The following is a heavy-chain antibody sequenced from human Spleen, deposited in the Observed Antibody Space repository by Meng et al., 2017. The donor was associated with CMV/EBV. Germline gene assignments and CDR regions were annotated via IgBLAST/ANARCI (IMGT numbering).Heavy chain of an antibody. CDR1: GGSISSSSYY. Sequence: QLQRQESGPGLVKPSETLSLTCTVSGGSISSSSYYWGWIRQPPGKGLEWIGSIYYSGSTYYNPSLKSRVTISVDTSKNQFSLKLSSVTAADTAVYYCARSAAVAGRPFDYWGQGTLVTVSS. J-gene: IGHJ4*02. CDR3: ARSAAVAGRPFDY. V-gene: IGHV4-39*07. D-gene: IGHD6-19*01. CDR2: IYYSGST.